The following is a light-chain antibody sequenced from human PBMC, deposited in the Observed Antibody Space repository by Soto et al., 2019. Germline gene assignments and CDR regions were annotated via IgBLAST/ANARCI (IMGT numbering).Light chain of an antibody. Sequence: EIVLTQSPATLSLSPGERATLSCRASQSVSSYLAWYRQRPGQAPRLLIYDASNRVPGIPARFSGRGFGTDFTLTISRLEPEDFAVYYCQHSGDFRWTFGQGTKVDIK. CDR3: QHSGDFRWT. CDR2: DAS. CDR1: QSVSSY. J-gene: IGKJ1*01. V-gene: IGKV3-11*01.